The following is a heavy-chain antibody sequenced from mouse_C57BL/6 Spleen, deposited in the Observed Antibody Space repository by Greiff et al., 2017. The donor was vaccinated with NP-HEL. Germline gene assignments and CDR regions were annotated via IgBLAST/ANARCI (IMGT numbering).Heavy chain of an antibody. J-gene: IGHJ3*01. CDR1: GFTFSSYA. CDR2: ISSGGDYL. D-gene: IGHD1-1*01. V-gene: IGHV5-9-1*02. Sequence: DVKLVESGEGLVKPGGSLKLSCAASGFTFSSYAMSWVRQTPEKRLEWVAYISSGGDYLYYADPVKGRFPISRDNARNTLYLQMSSLKSEDTAMYYCTRGGGLITTVVAPSFAYWGQGTLVTVSA. CDR3: TRGGGLITTVVAPSFAY.